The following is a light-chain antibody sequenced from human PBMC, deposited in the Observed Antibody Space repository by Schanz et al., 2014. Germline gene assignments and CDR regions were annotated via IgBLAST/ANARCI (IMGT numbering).Light chain of an antibody. CDR2: DVN. CDR3: SSYTITTTWV. Sequence: QSALTQPASVSGSPGQSITISCTGTNSDVGGYNHVSWYQQYPGKAPKLMIYDVNNRPSVVSNRFSGSKSGNTASLTISGLQAEDEADYYCSSYTITTTWVFGGGTKLTVL. J-gene: IGLJ3*02. V-gene: IGLV2-14*01. CDR1: NSDVGGYNH.